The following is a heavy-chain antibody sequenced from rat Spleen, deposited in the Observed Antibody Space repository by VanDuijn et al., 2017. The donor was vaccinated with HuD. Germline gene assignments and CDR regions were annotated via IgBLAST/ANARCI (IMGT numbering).Heavy chain of an antibody. Sequence: EVQLQESGPGLVKPSQSLSLTCSVTDYSITSNFWGWIRKFPGNKMEWMGYMDYSGSTSYNPSLRSRVSITRDTSRNQFFLQVNSVTTEDTATYYCAKTTVAYYYVMDAWGQGASVTVSS. CDR2: MDYSGST. CDR1: DYSITSNF. CDR3: AKTTVAYYYVMDA. D-gene: IGHD1-3*01. J-gene: IGHJ4*01. V-gene: IGHV3-1*01.